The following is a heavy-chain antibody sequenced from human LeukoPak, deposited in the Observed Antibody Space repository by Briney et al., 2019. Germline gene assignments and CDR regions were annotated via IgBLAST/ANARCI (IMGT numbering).Heavy chain of an antibody. CDR2: ISRSGSTK. D-gene: IGHD2-15*01. Sequence: GGSLRLSCTASGFTFSSYFMAWIRQAPGKGLEWVSSISRSGSTKYYADSVKGRFTISRDNAKNSLFLQMNSLGAEDTAVYYCARATRGVASNFDYWGQGTLVTVSS. J-gene: IGHJ4*02. CDR1: GFTFSSYF. CDR3: ARATRGVASNFDY. V-gene: IGHV3-11*04.